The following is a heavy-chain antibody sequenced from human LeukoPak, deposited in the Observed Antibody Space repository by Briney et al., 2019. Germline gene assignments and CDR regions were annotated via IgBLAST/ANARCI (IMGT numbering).Heavy chain of an antibody. CDR1: GGTFSSYA. V-gene: IGHV1-69*13. J-gene: IGHJ4*02. CDR3: ARVTGRIAAAGTFDY. D-gene: IGHD6-13*01. Sequence: SVKVSCKASGGTFSSYAISWVRQAPGQGLEWMGGIIPIFGTANYAQKFQGRVTITADESTSTAYMELSSLRSEDTAAYYCARVTGRIAAAGTFDYWGQGTLVTVSS. CDR2: IIPIFGTA.